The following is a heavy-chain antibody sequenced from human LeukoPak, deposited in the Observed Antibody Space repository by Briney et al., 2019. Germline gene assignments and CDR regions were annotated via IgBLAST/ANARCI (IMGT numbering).Heavy chain of an antibody. CDR3: AKGYYDFWSGYVDY. CDR1: GFTFSSYA. D-gene: IGHD3-3*01. V-gene: IGHV3-23*01. J-gene: IGHJ4*02. CDR2: ISDRGGNT. Sequence: GGSLRLSCAASGFTFSSYAMSWVRQAPGKGLEWVSTISDRGGNTYYADSVKGRFTISRDNSKNTLYLQMNSLRAEDTAVYYCAKGYYDFWSGYVDYWGQGTLATVSS.